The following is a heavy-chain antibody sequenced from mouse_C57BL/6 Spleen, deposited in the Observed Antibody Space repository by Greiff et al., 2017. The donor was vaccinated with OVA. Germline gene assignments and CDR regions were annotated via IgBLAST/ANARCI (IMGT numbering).Heavy chain of an antibody. CDR1: GFSLTSYG. J-gene: IGHJ4*01. V-gene: IGHV2-4*01. D-gene: IGHD1-1*01. CDR2: IWSGGST. Sequence: VQLVESGPGLVQPSQCLSITCTVSGFSLTSYGVHWVRQPPGKGLEWLGGIWSGGSTDYDASFLSRLSISKYNSNSQVVFKMNSLQADDTAIYYCTKNYCYGRALYAMDYWGQGTSVTVSS. CDR3: TKNYCYGRALYAMDY.